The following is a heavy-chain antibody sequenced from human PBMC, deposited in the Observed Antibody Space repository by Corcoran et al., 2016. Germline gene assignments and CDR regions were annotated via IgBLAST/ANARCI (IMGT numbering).Heavy chain of an antibody. D-gene: IGHD3-10*01. J-gene: IGHJ4*02. Sequence: QVQPQESGPGLVKPSETLSLTCTVSGGSISSSNYYWGWIRQPPGKGLEWIGSINYSGSTYYNPSLKSRVTISVDTSKNQFSLKLSYVTAADTAVYYWARRDVGRVYHFDYWGQGTLVTVSS. CDR3: ARRDVGRVYHFDY. V-gene: IGHV4-39*01. CDR1: GGSISSSNYY. CDR2: INYSGST.